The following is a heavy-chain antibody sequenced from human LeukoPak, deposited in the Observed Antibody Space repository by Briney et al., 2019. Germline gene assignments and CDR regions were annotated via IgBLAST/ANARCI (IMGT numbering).Heavy chain of an antibody. CDR3: ATKQWLAPPPDS. D-gene: IGHD6-19*01. V-gene: IGHV3-74*01. CDR2: INTDGTVT. J-gene: IGHJ4*02. Sequence: GGSLRLSCAASGFTFSKYWMLWVRQAPGKGLESVSRINTDGTVTAYADSVKGRFTVSRDNADNTLFLQMNSVRDEDTAVYYCATKQWLAPPPDSWGQGTPVTVSS. CDR1: GFTFSKYW.